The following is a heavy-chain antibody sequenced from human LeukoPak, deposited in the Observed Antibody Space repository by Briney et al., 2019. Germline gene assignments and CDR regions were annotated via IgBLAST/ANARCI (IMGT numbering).Heavy chain of an antibody. D-gene: IGHD6-19*01. CDR1: GFTFSSYG. CDR3: ARVISVAGYDY. CDR2: ISYDGSNK. V-gene: IGHV3-30*03. J-gene: IGHJ4*02. Sequence: GGSLRLSCAASGFTFSSYGMHWVRQAPGKGLEWVAVISYDGSNKYYADSVKGRFTISRDNSKNTLYLQMNSLRAEDTAVYYCARVISVAGYDYWGQGTLVTVSS.